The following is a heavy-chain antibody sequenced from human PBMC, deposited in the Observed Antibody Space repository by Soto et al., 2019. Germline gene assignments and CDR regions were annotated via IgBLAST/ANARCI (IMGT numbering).Heavy chain of an antibody. CDR1: CYRFSIYW. CDR3: ARQEYSSWSPAFDF. CDR2: FFAGDSDT. V-gene: IGHV5-51*01. D-gene: IGHD6-6*01. Sequence: GESLKICFKPYCYRFSIYWIGWVIEMSWWGLEWRGIFFAGDSDTRSSPSFQGQVTISADKSFSTAYLQWSSLKASDTAMYYCARQEYSSWSPAFDFWGQGTMVTVSS. J-gene: IGHJ3*01.